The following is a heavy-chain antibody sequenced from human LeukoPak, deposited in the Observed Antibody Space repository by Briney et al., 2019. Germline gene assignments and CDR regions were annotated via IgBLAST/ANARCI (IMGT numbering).Heavy chain of an antibody. CDR1: GFTVSSNY. Sequence: GGSLRLSCAASGFTVSSNYMGWVRQAPGKGLEWVAVISDDGSNKYYADTVKGRFTISRDNSKNTLYLQMNSLRAEDTAVYYCARDYYDILTGPTDYWGQGTLVTVSS. CDR3: ARDYYDILTGPTDY. V-gene: IGHV3-30-3*01. D-gene: IGHD3-9*01. J-gene: IGHJ4*02. CDR2: ISDDGSNK.